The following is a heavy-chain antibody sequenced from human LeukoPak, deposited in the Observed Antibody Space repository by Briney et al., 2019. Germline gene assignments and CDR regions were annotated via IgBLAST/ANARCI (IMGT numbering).Heavy chain of an antibody. Sequence: GESLKISCKGSGYSFTSYWIAWVRQMPGKGLEWMGIIYPGDSDTRYSPSFQGQVTISVDKSISTAYLQWSSLKASDTAMYYCARPGASYNYYYGMDVWGQGTTVIVSS. CDR3: ARPGASYNYYYGMDV. V-gene: IGHV5-51*01. D-gene: IGHD4/OR15-4a*01. CDR2: IYPGDSDT. CDR1: GYSFTSYW. J-gene: IGHJ6*02.